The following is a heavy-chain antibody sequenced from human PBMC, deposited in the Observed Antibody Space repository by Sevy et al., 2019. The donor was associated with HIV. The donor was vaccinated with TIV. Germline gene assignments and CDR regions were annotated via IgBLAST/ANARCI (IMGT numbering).Heavy chain of an antibody. CDR2: ISAYNGNT. D-gene: IGHD6-19*01. CDR1: GYTFTSYG. CDR3: ARVRIAVANFDY. J-gene: IGHJ4*02. V-gene: IGHV1-18*01. Sequence: ASVKVSCKASGYTFTSYGISWVRQAPGQGLEWMGWISAYNGNTNYAQKLQGRVTMTTDTSTRTAYMELRSLGSDDTAVYYCARVRIAVANFDYWGQGTLVTVSS.